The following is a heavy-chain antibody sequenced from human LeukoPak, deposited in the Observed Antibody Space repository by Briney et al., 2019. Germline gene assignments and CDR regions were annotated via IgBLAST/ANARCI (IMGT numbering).Heavy chain of an antibody. V-gene: IGHV3-30*18. CDR3: AKIEGSSSYYFDY. CDR1: GFTFSTYA. Sequence: GGSLRLSCAASGFTFSTYAMHWVRQAPGKGLEWVAIISYDGGSTSYADSVKGRFTISRDNSKNTLYPQMSSLRTEDTAVYYCAKIEGSSSYYFDYWGQGTLVTVSS. CDR2: ISYDGGST. D-gene: IGHD6-6*01. J-gene: IGHJ4*02.